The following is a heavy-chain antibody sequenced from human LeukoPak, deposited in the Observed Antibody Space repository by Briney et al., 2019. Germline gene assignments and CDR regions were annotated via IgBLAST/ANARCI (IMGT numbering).Heavy chain of an antibody. CDR2: IYTSGST. Sequence: PSETLSLTCTVSGNSFGDYYWSWIRQPAGKGLEWIGRIYTSGSTTYNPSLKSRVTMSVDTSKSQFSLNLMSVAAADTAVYYCTRDTGTTGEVKFDPWGQGTLVTVSS. J-gene: IGHJ5*02. V-gene: IGHV4-4*07. CDR1: GNSFGDYY. D-gene: IGHD4-17*01. CDR3: TRDTGTTGEVKFDP.